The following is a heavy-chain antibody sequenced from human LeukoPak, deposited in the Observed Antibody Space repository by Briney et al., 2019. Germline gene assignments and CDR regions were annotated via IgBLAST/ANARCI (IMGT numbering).Heavy chain of an antibody. Sequence: SETLSLTCTVSGGCISSYYWSWIRQPPGKGLEWIGYIYTSGSTNYNPSLKSRVTISVDTSKNQFSLKLSSVTAADTAVYYCARGDYYYYMDVWGKGTTVTVSS. V-gene: IGHV4-4*09. J-gene: IGHJ6*03. CDR1: GGCISSYY. CDR2: IYTSGST. CDR3: ARGDYYYYMDV.